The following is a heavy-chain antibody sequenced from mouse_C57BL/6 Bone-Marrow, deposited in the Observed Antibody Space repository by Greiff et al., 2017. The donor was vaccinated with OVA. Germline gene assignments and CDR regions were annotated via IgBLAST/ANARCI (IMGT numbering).Heavy chain of an antibody. CDR2: ISSGGSYT. D-gene: IGHD2-3*01. CDR3: ASLDGYYLDY. J-gene: IGHJ2*01. Sequence: EVKLVESGGDLVKPGGSLKLSCAASGFTFSSYGMSWVRQTPDKRLEWVATISSGGSYTYYPDSVKGRVTISRDNAKNTLYLQMSSLKSEDTAMYYCASLDGYYLDYWGQGTTLTVSS. CDR1: GFTFSSYG. V-gene: IGHV5-6*02.